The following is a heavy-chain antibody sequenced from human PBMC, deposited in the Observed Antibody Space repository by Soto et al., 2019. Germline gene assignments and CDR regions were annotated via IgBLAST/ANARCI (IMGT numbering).Heavy chain of an antibody. CDR1: GFTFSSYG. J-gene: IGHJ6*03. D-gene: IGHD4-17*01. CDR3: AKGGTEWYADYDRVNYYYMDV. Sequence: GGSLRLSCAASGFTFSSYGMHWVRQAPGKGLEWVAVISYDGSNKYYADSVKGRFTISRDNSKNTLYLQMNSLRAEDTAVYYCAKGGTEWYADYDRVNYYYMDVWGKGTTVTVSS. V-gene: IGHV3-30*18. CDR2: ISYDGSNK.